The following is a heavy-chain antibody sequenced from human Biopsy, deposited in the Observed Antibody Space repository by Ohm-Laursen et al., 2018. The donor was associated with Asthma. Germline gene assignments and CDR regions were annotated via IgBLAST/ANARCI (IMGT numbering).Heavy chain of an antibody. CDR2: IMTVFGTT. CDR3: ARCQVGYSSGWSLLLKKIYYSGMDV. J-gene: IGHJ6*02. D-gene: IGHD6-19*01. V-gene: IGHV1-69*13. Sequence: SVKVSCKPPGGTFSNFAISWVRQAPGQGLEWLGGIMTVFGTTNYAQKFQGRVTITADESTSTAYMEVTSLRSGDTAIYYCARCQVGYSSGWSLLLKKIYYSGMDVWGQGTAVTVSS. CDR1: GGTFSNFA.